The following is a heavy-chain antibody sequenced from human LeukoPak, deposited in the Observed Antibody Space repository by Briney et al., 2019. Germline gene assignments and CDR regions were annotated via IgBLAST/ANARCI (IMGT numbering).Heavy chain of an antibody. CDR3: ARDLSGKYPETFYLDY. V-gene: IGHV3-74*01. D-gene: IGHD6-19*01. CDR1: GFTFSSYW. CDR2: IKNDGSSA. Sequence: PGGSLRLSCAASGFTFSSYWMNWVRQAPGKGLVWVSRIKNDGSSANYADSVKGRFTISRDNARSTLYLQMNSLRVEDTAVYYCARDLSGKYPETFYLDYWGRGTLVTASS. J-gene: IGHJ4*02.